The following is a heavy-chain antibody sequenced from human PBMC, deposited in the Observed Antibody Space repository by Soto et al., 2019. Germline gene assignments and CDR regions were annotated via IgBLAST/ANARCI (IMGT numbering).Heavy chain of an antibody. CDR2: INPNSGGT. D-gene: IGHD2-15*01. CDR1: GYTFTGYY. CDR3: ARDGCSGGSCYSNWFDS. Sequence: VKVSCKASGYTFTGYYMHWVRQAPGQGLEWMGWINPNSGGTNYAQKFQGRVTMTRDTSISTAYMELSRLRSDDTAVYYCARDGCSGGSCYSNWFDSWGQGTLVTVSS. J-gene: IGHJ5*01. V-gene: IGHV1-2*02.